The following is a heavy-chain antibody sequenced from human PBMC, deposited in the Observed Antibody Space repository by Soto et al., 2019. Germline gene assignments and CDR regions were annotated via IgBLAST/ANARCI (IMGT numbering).Heavy chain of an antibody. J-gene: IGHJ4*02. D-gene: IGHD1-1*01. V-gene: IGHV3-30*18. CDR1: GFTFSSYG. Sequence: QLQLVESGGGVVQPGRSLRLSCAASGFTFSSYGMHWVRQAPGKGLEWVAVISYDGSNKYYADSVKGRFTISRDNSKNTLYLQMNSLRVEDTAVYYCAKDAENAAPGYYWGQGTLVTVSS. CDR2: ISYDGSNK. CDR3: AKDAENAAPGYY.